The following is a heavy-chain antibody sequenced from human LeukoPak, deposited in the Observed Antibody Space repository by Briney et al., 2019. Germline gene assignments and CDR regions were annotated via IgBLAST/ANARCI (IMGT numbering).Heavy chain of an antibody. CDR1: GFSLGTNEMS. V-gene: IGHV2-70*11. CDR3: ARIHPGDD. CDR2: IHWDDDK. Sequence: SGPTLVNPTQTLTLTCTFSGFSLGTNEMSVTWIRQPPGKALEWLARIHWDDDKYFSTSLKTRLTISKDTSRNQVVLTMTNMDPVDTATYYCARIHPGDDWGQGTLVTVSS. J-gene: IGHJ4*02. D-gene: IGHD3-10*01.